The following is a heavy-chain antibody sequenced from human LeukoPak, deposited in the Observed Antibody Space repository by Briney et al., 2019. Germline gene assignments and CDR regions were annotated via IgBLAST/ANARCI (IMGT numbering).Heavy chain of an antibody. CDR1: GYTFTGYG. CDR2: ISAYNGNT. V-gene: IGHV1-18*04. Sequence: ASVKVSCKASGYTFTGYGISWVRQAPGQGLEWMGWISAYNGNTNYAQKLQGRVTMTTDTSTSTAYMELRSLRSDDTAVYYCARSSELRYFDWLYIFGSFDYWGQGTLVTVSS. CDR3: ARSSELRYFDWLYIFGSFDY. D-gene: IGHD3-9*01. J-gene: IGHJ4*02.